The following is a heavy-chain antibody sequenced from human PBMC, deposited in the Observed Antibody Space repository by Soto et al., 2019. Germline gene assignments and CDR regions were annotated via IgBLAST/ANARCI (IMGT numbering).Heavy chain of an antibody. J-gene: IGHJ4*02. CDR2: ISAYNGNT. CDR1: GYTFTSYG. D-gene: IGHD3-22*01. CDR3: ARMYYYDSSGYSFDY. V-gene: IGHV1-18*01. Sequence: GASVKVSCKASGYTFTSYGISWVRQAPGQGLEWMGWISAYNGNTNYAQKLQGRVTMTTDTSTSTAYMELRSLRSDDTAVYYCARMYYYDSSGYSFDYWGQGTLVTVSS.